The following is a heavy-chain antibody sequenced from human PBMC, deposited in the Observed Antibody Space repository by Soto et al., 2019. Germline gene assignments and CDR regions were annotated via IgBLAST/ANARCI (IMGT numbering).Heavy chain of an antibody. V-gene: IGHV1-18*01. D-gene: IGHD6-13*01. J-gene: IGHJ3*02. CDR3: ARIDEYSSSGEYACDI. Sequence: QVRLVQSGAEVKKPGASVKVSCKASGYTFTSYGLSWVRQAPGQGLEWMGWISAYNGNTNYAQKIQGRGTMTTDTSRRTAYMELRSLSTDDTAVYCCARIDEYSSSGEYACDIWGQGTMVTVSS. CDR1: GYTFTSYG. CDR2: ISAYNGNT.